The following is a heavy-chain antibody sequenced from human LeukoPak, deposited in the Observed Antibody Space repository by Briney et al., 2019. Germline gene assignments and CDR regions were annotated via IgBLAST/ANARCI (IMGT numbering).Heavy chain of an antibody. Sequence: ASVKVSCKASGYTFTNSYIHWVRQAPGQGLEWMGWINPNSGGTNYAQKFQGRVTMTRDTSISTAYMELSRLRSDDTAVYYCARGGRDILTGSTAYYFDYWGQGTLVTVSS. V-gene: IGHV1-2*02. D-gene: IGHD3-9*01. J-gene: IGHJ4*02. CDR1: GYTFTNSY. CDR2: INPNSGGT. CDR3: ARGGRDILTGSTAYYFDY.